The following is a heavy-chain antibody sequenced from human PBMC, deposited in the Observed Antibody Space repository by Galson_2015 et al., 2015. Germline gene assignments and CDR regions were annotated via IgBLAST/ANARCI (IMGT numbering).Heavy chain of an antibody. V-gene: IGHV4-59*01. CDR1: GGSISSYY. CDR2: IYYSGRT. CDR3: ARVSGHDILTGYYKDDWYFNL. J-gene: IGHJ2*01. Sequence: ETLSLTCTVSGGSISSYYWSWIRQPPGKRLEWIGYIYYSGRTNYNPSLESRVTISTDMSKNQLFLKLSSVTAADTAVYYCARVSGHDILTGYYKDDWYFNLWGRGTLVTVSS. D-gene: IGHD3-9*01.